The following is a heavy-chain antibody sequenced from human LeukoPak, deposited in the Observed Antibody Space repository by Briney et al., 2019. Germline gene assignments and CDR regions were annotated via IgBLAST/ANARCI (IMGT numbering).Heavy chain of an antibody. D-gene: IGHD6-19*01. V-gene: IGHV3-7*03. CDR1: GFTFSSYW. CDR3: ARFSESNRFDP. J-gene: IGHJ5*02. Sequence: GGSLRLSCAASGFTFSSYWMSWVRQAPGKGLEWVANIKQDGSEKYFVDSVKGRFTISRDNAKNSLYLQMNSLRAEDTAVYYCARFSESNRFDPWGQGTLVTVSS. CDR2: IKQDGSEK.